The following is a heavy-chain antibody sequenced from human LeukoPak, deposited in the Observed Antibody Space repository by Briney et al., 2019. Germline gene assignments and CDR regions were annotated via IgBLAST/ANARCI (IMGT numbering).Heavy chain of an antibody. V-gene: IGHV3-48*03. CDR3: ARGREVPCFDL. Sequence: GGSLRLSCAASGFTFCSYQRNWVRQAQGLGLEWVSYISSSGSTIYYADSVRVRLTISRDNANISLYLQMNSLRAEYTAVYYCARGREVPCFDLWGRGTLVTVSS. CDR2: ISSSGSTI. D-gene: IGHD1-26*01. J-gene: IGHJ2*01. CDR1: GFTFCSYQ.